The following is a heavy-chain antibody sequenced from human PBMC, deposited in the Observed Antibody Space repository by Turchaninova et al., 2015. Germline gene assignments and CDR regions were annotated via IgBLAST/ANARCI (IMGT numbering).Heavy chain of an antibody. CDR1: GGSISSYY. CDR2: IYYNGST. J-gene: IGHJ3*02. Sequence: QVQLQESGPGLVKPSATLSLTCTVSGGSISSYYWSWIRQPPGMGLEWVGYIYYNGSTNYNPSLKSLVTISVDTSKNQFALKLSAVTAADTAVDYCARDWDGALDIWGQGTMVTVSS. CDR3: ARDWDGALDI. V-gene: IGHV4-59*01. D-gene: IGHD1-26*01.